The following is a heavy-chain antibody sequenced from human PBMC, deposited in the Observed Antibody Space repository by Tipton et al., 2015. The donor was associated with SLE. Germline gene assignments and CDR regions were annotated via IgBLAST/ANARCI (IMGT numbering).Heavy chain of an antibody. CDR2: IYYSGST. D-gene: IGHD3/OR15-3a*01. Sequence: TLSLTCTVSGGSIRSYYWSWIRQPPGKGLEWIGYIYYSGSTNYNPSLKSRVTISVDTSKNQFSLKLSSVTAADTAVYYCARDYGLGDAFDIWGQGTMVTVSS. CDR3: ARDYGLGDAFDI. CDR1: GGSIRSYY. V-gene: IGHV4-59*12. J-gene: IGHJ3*02.